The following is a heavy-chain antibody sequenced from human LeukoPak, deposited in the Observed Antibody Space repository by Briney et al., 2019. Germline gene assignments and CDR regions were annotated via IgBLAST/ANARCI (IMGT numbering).Heavy chain of an antibody. V-gene: IGHV1-18*04. J-gene: IGHJ4*02. CDR2: ISAYNGNT. Sequence: ASVTVSCKASGYTFTSYGISWVRQAPGQGLEWMGWISAYNGNTNYAQKLQGRVTMTTDTSTSTAYMELRSLRSDDTAVYYCARNVGSSWYRGRGGVFDYWGQGTLVTVSS. CDR3: ARNVGSSWYRGRGGVFDY. CDR1: GYTFTSYG. D-gene: IGHD6-13*01.